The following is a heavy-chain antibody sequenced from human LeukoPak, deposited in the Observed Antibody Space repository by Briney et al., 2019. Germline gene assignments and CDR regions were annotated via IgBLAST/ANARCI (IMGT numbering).Heavy chain of an antibody. D-gene: IGHD5-18*01. J-gene: IGHJ4*02. CDR1: GYSFTGYY. CDR2: INTSGGST. Sequence: ASVKVSCNAAGYSFTGYYMHWVRHPPRQGLEWMGIINTSGGSTSYAQKFQGRLTMNRDMSTSTDYKGLRSLRSDDTDVYYCARVTAGMVNDYWGQGTLVTVSS. CDR3: ARVTAGMVNDY. V-gene: IGHV1-46*01.